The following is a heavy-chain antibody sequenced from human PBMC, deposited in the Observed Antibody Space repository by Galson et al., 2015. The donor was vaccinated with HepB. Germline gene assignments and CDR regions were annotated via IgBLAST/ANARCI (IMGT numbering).Heavy chain of an antibody. CDR2: IDPSDSYT. J-gene: IGHJ4*02. CDR3: ARHFAPGYSGYDSPEFDY. CDR1: GYSFTSYW. D-gene: IGHD5-12*01. Sequence: QSGAEVKKPGESLRISCKGSGYSFTSYWISWVRQMPGKGLEWMGRIDPSDSYTNYSPSFQGHVTISADKSISTAYLQWSSLKASDTAMYYCARHFAPGYSGYDSPEFDYWGQGTLVTVSS. V-gene: IGHV5-10-1*01.